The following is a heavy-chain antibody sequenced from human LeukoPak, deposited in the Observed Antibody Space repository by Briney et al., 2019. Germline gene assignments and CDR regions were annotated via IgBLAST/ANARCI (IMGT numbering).Heavy chain of an antibody. Sequence: ASVKVSCKASGYTFTSYDINWVRQATGQGLEWRGWMNPNSGKTGSAQKFQGRVTITRNTSISTAYMELSSLRSEDTAVYYCARGSGLLWFGELLNYYYMDVWGKGTTVTVSS. V-gene: IGHV1-8*03. CDR1: GYTFTSYD. J-gene: IGHJ6*03. CDR3: ARGSGLLWFGELLNYYYMDV. D-gene: IGHD3-10*01. CDR2: MNPNSGKT.